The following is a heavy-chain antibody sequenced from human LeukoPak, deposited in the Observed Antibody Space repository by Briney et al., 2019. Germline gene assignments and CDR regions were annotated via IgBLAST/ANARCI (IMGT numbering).Heavy chain of an antibody. CDR2: VNHSGST. D-gene: IGHD2-2*01. CDR1: GGSFSGYY. Sequence: PSETLSLTCAVYGGSFSGYYWSSIRQPPGKGLGWIGEVNHSGSTNYNPPLKSRVTISVDTSKNQFSLKMSSVRATDTAVYYCARTLGYCSSTSCYFAEYFQHWGQGTLVTVSS. V-gene: IGHV4-34*01. J-gene: IGHJ1*01. CDR3: ARTLGYCSSTSCYFAEYFQH.